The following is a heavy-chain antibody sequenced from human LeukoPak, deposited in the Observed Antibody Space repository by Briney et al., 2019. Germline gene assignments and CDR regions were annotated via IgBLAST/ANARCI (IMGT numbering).Heavy chain of an antibody. CDR2: ISYDGSNK. Sequence: PGGSLRLSCAASGFTFSSYGMHWVRQAPGKGLEWVAVISYDGSNKYYADSVKGRFTISRDNAKNSLYLQMNSLRAEDTALYYCAKDTRTGYYNPLFDYWGQGTLVTVSS. CDR3: AKDTRTGYYNPLFDY. D-gene: IGHD3/OR15-3a*01. V-gene: IGHV3-30*18. J-gene: IGHJ4*02. CDR1: GFTFSSYG.